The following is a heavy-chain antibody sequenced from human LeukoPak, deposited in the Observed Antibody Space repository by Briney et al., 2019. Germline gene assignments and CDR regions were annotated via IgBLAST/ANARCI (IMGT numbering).Heavy chain of an antibody. J-gene: IGHJ4*02. CDR1: GFTFSSYS. CDR2: ISSSSSTI. D-gene: IGHD6-6*01. V-gene: IGHV3-48*01. Sequence: PGGSLRLSCAASGFTFSSYSMNWVRQAPGKGLEWVSYISSSSSTIYYADSVKGRFTISRDNAKNSLYPQMNSLRAEDTAVYYCAREEQLVPEYYFDYWGQGTLVTVSS. CDR3: AREEQLVPEYYFDY.